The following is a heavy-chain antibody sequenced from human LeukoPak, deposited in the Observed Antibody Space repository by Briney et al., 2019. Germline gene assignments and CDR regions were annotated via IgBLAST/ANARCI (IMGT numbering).Heavy chain of an antibody. J-gene: IGHJ3*02. CDR1: GFTFSTYS. Sequence: PGGSLRLSCAASGFTFSTYSMNWVRQAPGKGLEWVPYITSSSSTIYYADSVRGRFTISRDNAKNSLYLQMNSLRDEDTAVYYCARVDWMIGAFDIWGQGTMVTVSS. CDR3: ARVDWMIGAFDI. CDR2: ITSSSSTI. V-gene: IGHV3-48*02. D-gene: IGHD3-22*01.